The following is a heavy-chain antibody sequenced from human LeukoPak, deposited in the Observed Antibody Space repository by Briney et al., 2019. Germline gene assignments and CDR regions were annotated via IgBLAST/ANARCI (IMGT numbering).Heavy chain of an antibody. CDR1: GYTFTSYG. CDR3: ARDFSVAAGLSYYYYYGMDV. Sequence: GASVKVSCKASGYTFTSYGISWVRQAPGQGLEWMGWISAYNGNINYAQKLQGRVTMTTDTSTSTAYMELRSLRSDDTAVYYCARDFSVAAGLSYYYYYGMDVWGKGTTVTVSS. J-gene: IGHJ6*04. D-gene: IGHD6-13*01. CDR2: ISAYNGNI. V-gene: IGHV1-18*04.